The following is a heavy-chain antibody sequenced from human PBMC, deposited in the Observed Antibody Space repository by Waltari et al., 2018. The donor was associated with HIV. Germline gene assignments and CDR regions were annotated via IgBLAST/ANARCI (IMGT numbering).Heavy chain of an antibody. D-gene: IGHD3-10*01. CDR1: GGSFSGYY. Sequence: QVQLQQWGAGLLKPSETLSLTCAVYGGSFSGYYWTWIRQPPGKGLEWIGEINQSGSTDYNPSLKGRVTMSVDTSKNQFSLNLTSVTAADTAVYYCARGLGITMFQGVYLRPRRFDCWGQGTLVTVFS. CDR2: INQSGST. J-gene: IGHJ4*02. V-gene: IGHV4-34*02. CDR3: ARGLGITMFQGVYLRPRRFDC.